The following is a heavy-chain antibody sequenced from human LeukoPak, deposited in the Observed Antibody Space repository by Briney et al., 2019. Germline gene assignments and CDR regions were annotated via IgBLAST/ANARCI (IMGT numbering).Heavy chain of an antibody. J-gene: IGHJ4*02. D-gene: IGHD1-26*01. Sequence: GGSLRLPCAASGFTFANYVTHWVRQAPSKGLEWVAVTSPDEGLKFYGDSVKGRFTISRDNAKNSLYLQMNSLRAEDTAVYYCASRAVGAGFDYWGQGTLVTVSS. V-gene: IGHV3-30*04. CDR1: GFTFANYV. CDR2: TSPDEGLK. CDR3: ASRAVGAGFDY.